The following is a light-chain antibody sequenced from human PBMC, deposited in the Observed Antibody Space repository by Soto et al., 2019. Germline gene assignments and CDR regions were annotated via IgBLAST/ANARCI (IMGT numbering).Light chain of an antibody. CDR2: AAS. J-gene: IGKJ2*01. Sequence: DIQLTQSPSFLSASVGDRVTITCRASQGISSYLAWYQQKPGKAPKLLIYAASTLQSGVPSRFSGSGSGTEFTLTISSLQPEDFATYYCQHSFNLPYTFGQGTKLEIK. CDR3: QHSFNLPYT. CDR1: QGISSY. V-gene: IGKV1-9*01.